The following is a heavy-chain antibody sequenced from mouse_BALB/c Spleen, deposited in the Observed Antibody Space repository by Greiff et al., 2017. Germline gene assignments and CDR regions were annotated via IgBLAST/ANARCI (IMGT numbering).Heavy chain of an antibody. CDR2: INPGSGGT. CDR3: ARSGYGNSLSY. Sequence: VHLVESGAELVRPGTSVKVSCKASGYAFTNYLIEWVKQRPGQGLEWIGVINPGSGGTNYNEKFKGKATLTADKSSSTAYMQLSSLTSDDSAVYFCARSGYGNSLSYWGQGTLVTVSA. J-gene: IGHJ3*01. CDR1: GYAFTNYL. D-gene: IGHD2-1*01. V-gene: IGHV1-54*03.